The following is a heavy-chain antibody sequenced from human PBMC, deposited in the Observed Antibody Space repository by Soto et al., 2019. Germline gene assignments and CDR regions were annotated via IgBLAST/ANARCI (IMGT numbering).Heavy chain of an antibody. CDR2: IIPIFGTA. D-gene: IGHD2-2*02. CDR3: ARDHGYCSSTSCYTSTVGMDV. V-gene: IGHV1-69*13. Sequence: SVKVSCQASGDPFISYAIIWVRQAPGQGLEWMGGIIPIFGTANYAQKFQGRVTITADESTSTAYMELSSLRSEDTAVYYCARDHGYCSSTSCYTSTVGMDVWGQGTTVTVSS. CDR1: GDPFISYA. J-gene: IGHJ6*02.